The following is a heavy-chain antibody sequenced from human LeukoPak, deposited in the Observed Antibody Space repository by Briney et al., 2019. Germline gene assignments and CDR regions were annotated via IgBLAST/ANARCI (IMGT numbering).Heavy chain of an antibody. CDR3: ARAGGYSSGLYYFDY. Sequence: ASVKVSCKASGYTFTGYYMHWVRQAPGQGLEWMGWINPNSGGTNYAQNFQGRVTMTRDTSISTAYMELSRLRSDDTAVYYCARAGGYSSGLYYFDYWGQGTLVTVSS. D-gene: IGHD6-19*01. J-gene: IGHJ4*02. V-gene: IGHV1-2*02. CDR2: INPNSGGT. CDR1: GYTFTGYY.